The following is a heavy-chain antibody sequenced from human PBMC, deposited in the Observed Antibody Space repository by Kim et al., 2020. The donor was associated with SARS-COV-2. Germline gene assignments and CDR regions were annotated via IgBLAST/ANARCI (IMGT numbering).Heavy chain of an antibody. Sequence: QKCQGRVTITADESTSTAYMELSSLRSEDTAVYYCARSWVDTAMVNTFDYWGQGTLVTVSS. CDR3: ARSWVDTAMVNTFDY. V-gene: IGHV1-69*01. J-gene: IGHJ4*02. D-gene: IGHD5-18*01.